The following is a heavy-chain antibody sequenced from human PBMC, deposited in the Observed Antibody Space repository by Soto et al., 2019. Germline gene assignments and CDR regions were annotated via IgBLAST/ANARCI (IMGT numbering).Heavy chain of an antibody. CDR1: GGTFSSYA. V-gene: IGHV1-69*12. CDR3: ARVKVRGERIYNWFDP. J-gene: IGHJ5*02. D-gene: IGHD3-10*01. CDR2: IIPIFGTA. Sequence: QVQLVQSGAEVKKPGSSVKVSGKASGGTFSSYAISWVRQAPGQGLEWMGGIIPIFGTANYAQKFQGRVTITADESTSTAYMELSSLRSEDTAVYYCARVKVRGERIYNWFDPWGQGTLVTVSS.